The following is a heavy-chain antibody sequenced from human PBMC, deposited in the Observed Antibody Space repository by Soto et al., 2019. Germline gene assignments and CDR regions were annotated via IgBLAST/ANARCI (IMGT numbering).Heavy chain of an antibody. CDR2: INHSGST. CDR3: ARERLTAVYYYYMDV. V-gene: IGHV4-34*01. J-gene: IGHJ6*03. D-gene: IGHD3-9*01. CDR1: GGSFSGYY. Sequence: QVQLQQWGAGLLKPSETLSLTCAVYGGSFSGYYWSWIRQPPGKGLEWIGEINHSGSTNYNPSLKSRVTISVDTSKNQFSLKLSSVTAADTAVYYCARERLTAVYYYYMDVWGKGTTVTVSS.